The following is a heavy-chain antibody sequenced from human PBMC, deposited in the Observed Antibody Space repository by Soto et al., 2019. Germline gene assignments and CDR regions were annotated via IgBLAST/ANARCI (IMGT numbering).Heavy chain of an antibody. Sequence: GGSLRLSCAASGFTFSSYAMSWVRQAPGKGLEWVSAISGSGGSTYYADSVKGRFTISRDNSKNTLYLQMNSLRAEDTAVYYCAKNFPPVPAAIPGAFDYWGQGTLVTVSS. D-gene: IGHD2-2*01. CDR2: ISGSGGST. V-gene: IGHV3-23*01. CDR3: AKNFPPVPAAIPGAFDY. CDR1: GFTFSSYA. J-gene: IGHJ4*02.